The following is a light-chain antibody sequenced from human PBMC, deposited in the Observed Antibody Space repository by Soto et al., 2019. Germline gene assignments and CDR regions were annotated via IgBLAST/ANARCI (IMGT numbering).Light chain of an antibody. CDR2: EVS. Sequence: QYALTQPASVSASPGQSITISCTGTSSDVGGYKSVSWYQQYPGKAPKLMMYEVSNLPSGISNRFSGSKSGNTDSLTITGRRAEDEGYYYCTSYTSSSTPYVFGTVTKVTVL. V-gene: IGLV2-14*01. CDR3: TSYTSSSTPYV. CDR1: SSDVGGYKS. J-gene: IGLJ1*01.